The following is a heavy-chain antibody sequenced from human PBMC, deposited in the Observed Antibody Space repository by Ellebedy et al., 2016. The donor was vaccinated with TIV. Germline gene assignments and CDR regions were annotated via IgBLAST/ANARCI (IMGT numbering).Heavy chain of an antibody. V-gene: IGHV3-73*01. Sequence: PGGSLRLSCAASGFTFSGSAMHWVRQTSGKGLEWVGRIRSKANSYATAYAASVKGRVTIPRDDSKNTADLQMNSLKTEDTAVYYCTPTGGSYSGFDYWGQGTLVTVSS. CDR2: IRSKANSYAT. J-gene: IGHJ4*02. CDR3: TPTGGSYSGFDY. CDR1: GFTFSGSA. D-gene: IGHD1-26*01.